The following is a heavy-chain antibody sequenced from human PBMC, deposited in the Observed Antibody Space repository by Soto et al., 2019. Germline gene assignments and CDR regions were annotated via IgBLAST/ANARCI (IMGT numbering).Heavy chain of an antibody. CDR3: ARDIESVTAKHFFYYYAMDV. CDR1: GFTFSNYG. J-gene: IGHJ6*02. D-gene: IGHD2-8*01. CDR2: VSANNGHT. V-gene: IGHV1-18*01. Sequence: GSSVKVSCKASGFTFSNYGLKWVRQAPGQGLEWMGWVSANNGHTNYAQNLQGRVSMTTDTSTSTAYMELRGLRFDDTAVYYCARDIESVTAKHFFYYYAMDVWGQGTTVTVSS.